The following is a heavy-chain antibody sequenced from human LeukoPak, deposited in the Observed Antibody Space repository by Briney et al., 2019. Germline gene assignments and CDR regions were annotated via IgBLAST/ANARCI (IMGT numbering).Heavy chain of an antibody. CDR3: ARGPRYNWNSNYFPFDY. J-gene: IGHJ4*02. CDR2: ITSSSYI. CDR1: GFTFSSYA. Sequence: GGSLRLSCAASGFTFSSYAMNWVRQAPGKGLEWVSSITSSSYIYYADSVKGRFTISRDNAKNALYLQMNSLRVEDTAVYYCARGPRYNWNSNYFPFDYWGQGTLVTVSS. D-gene: IGHD1-7*01. V-gene: IGHV3-21*01.